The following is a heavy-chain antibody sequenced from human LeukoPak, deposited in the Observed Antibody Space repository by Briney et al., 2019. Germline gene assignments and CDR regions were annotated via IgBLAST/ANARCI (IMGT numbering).Heavy chain of an antibody. CDR2: IYTSGST. J-gene: IGHJ4*02. V-gene: IGHV4-4*07. Sequence: SETLSLTCTVSGGSISSYYWSWVRQPAGKGLEWIWRIYTSGSTNYNPSLKSRVTMSVDTSKNQFSLKLSSVTAADTAVYYCAREYDFWSGYYTDWGQGTLVTVSS. CDR3: AREYDFWSGYYTD. D-gene: IGHD3-3*01. CDR1: GGSISSYY.